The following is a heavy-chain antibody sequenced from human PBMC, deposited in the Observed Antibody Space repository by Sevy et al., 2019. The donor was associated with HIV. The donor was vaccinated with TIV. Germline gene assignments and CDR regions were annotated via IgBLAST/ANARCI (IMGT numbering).Heavy chain of an antibody. CDR2: VGSGGST. V-gene: IGHV3-23*01. CDR3: AKDLYSSSWKEPPAGMDV. Sequence: GGSLRLSCAASGFTFSNYAMSWVRQAPGKGLEWVSGVGSGGSTYYADSLKGRFTISRDNSKNTLYLQMNSLRAEDTAVYYCAKDLYSSSWKEPPAGMDVWGQGTTVTVSS. J-gene: IGHJ6*02. D-gene: IGHD6-13*01. CDR1: GFTFSNYA.